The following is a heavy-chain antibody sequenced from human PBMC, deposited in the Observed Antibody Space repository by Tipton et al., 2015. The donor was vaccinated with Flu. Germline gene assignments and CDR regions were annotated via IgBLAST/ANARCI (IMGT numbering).Heavy chain of an antibody. J-gene: IGHJ1*01. CDR1: GFNFNNYA. D-gene: IGHD3-10*01. CDR3: TKGYRGNWYLFGD. CDR2: ISDDGGVT. V-gene: IGHV3-23*04. Sequence: VQLVQSGGGLVQSGGSLRLSCAASGFNFNNYAVNWVRQPPGKELEWVSVISDDGGVTKYADSVKGRFIISKDSSRSTLYLQMTSLRDEDTAVYYCTKGYRGNWYLFGDWGQGALVTVSS.